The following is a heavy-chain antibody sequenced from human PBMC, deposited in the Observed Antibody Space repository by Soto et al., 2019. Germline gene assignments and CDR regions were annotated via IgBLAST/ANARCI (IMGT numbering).Heavy chain of an antibody. J-gene: IGHJ5*02. V-gene: IGHV3-7*03. CDR3: ARDRAPMVRGVIGWFDP. Sequence: ESGGGLVQPGGSLRLSCAASGFTFSSYWMSWVRQAPGKGLEWVANIKQDGSEKYYVDSVKGRFTISRDNAKNSLYLQMNSLRAEDTAVYYCARDRAPMVRGVIGWFDPWGQGTLVTVSS. D-gene: IGHD3-10*01. CDR2: IKQDGSEK. CDR1: GFTFSSYW.